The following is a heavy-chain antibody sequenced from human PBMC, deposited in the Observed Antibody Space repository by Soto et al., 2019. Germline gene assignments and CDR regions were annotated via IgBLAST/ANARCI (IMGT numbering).Heavy chain of an antibody. CDR1: GFTSSSYW. D-gene: IGHD1-7*01. Sequence: EVQLVESGGGLVQPGGSLRLSCAASGFTSSSYWMSWVRQVPGRGLEWVANINQGGSEKYYVDSVRGRFTISRDNAKNSLYLQMNSLRAEDTAVYYCASAPNWNYGYWGQGTLVTVSS. J-gene: IGHJ4*02. CDR3: ASAPNWNYGY. CDR2: INQGGSEK. V-gene: IGHV3-7*01.